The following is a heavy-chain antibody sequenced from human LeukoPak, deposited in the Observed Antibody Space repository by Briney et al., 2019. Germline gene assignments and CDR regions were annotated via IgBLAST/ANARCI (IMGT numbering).Heavy chain of an antibody. J-gene: IGHJ4*02. D-gene: IGHD2-21*01. CDR1: GFTFSSYS. Sequence: PGGSLRLSCAATGFTFSSYSMNWVRQAPGKGLEWVSSVSSSGSFIFYADSVKGRFTISRDNAKNSLYLQMNSLRAEDTAVYYCARDLLAYCTETGCYIDFWGQGTLVTVSS. CDR3: ARDLLAYCTETGCYIDF. V-gene: IGHV3-21*01. CDR2: VSSSGSFI.